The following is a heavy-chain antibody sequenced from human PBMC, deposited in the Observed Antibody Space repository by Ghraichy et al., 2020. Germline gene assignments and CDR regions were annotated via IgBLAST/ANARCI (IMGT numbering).Heavy chain of an antibody. D-gene: IGHD1-26*01. V-gene: IGHV4-34*01. Sequence: SETLSLTCAVYGGSFSGYYWSWIRQPPGKGLEWIGEINHSGSTNYNPSLKSRVTISVDTSKNQFSLKLSSVTAADTAVYYCARGPWVVGATTSDYWGQGTLVTVSS. CDR1: GGSFSGYY. CDR2: INHSGST. J-gene: IGHJ4*02. CDR3: ARGPWVVGATTSDY.